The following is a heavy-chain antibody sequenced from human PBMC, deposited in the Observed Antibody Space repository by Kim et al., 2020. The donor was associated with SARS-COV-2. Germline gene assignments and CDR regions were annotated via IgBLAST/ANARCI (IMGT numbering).Heavy chain of an antibody. V-gene: IGHV1-46*01. CDR3: ARGDFGDYQHPYYFDY. J-gene: IGHJ4*02. CDR1: GYTFTNYY. Sequence: ASVKVSCKASGYTFTNYYMHWVRQAPGQGLEWMGIINPSGGSTTYAQTFQGRVTMTRDTSTSTVYMELTSLRSEDTAVYYCARGDFGDYQHPYYFDYWGQGTPLTVSS. D-gene: IGHD4-17*01. CDR2: INPSGGST.